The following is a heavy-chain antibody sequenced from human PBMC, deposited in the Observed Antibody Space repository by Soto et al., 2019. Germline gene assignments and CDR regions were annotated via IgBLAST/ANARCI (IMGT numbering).Heavy chain of an antibody. Sequence: GGSLRLSCAASGFTFSSYGMHWVRQAPGKGLEWVAVISYDGSNKYYADSVKGRFTISRDNSKNTLYLQMNSLRAEDTAVYYCAKDSGYWIQLAYYMDVWGKGTTVTVSS. CDR3: AKDSGYWIQLAYYMDV. CDR1: GFTFSSYG. CDR2: ISYDGSNK. V-gene: IGHV3-30*18. D-gene: IGHD5-18*01. J-gene: IGHJ6*03.